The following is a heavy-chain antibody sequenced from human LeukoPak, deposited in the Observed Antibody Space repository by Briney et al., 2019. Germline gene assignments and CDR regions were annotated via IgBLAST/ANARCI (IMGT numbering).Heavy chain of an antibody. CDR3: ARDKAPGGKRWFDP. CDR1: GVSISPYY. V-gene: IGHV4-59*01. Sequence: SETLSLTCAVSGVSISPYYWSWIRQPPGKGLEWIGYLSDVGTNDYNPSLKGRVTISRDTSKNQFSLRLSSVTAADAAVYHCARDKAPGGKRWFDPWGQGALVIVSS. J-gene: IGHJ5*02. D-gene: IGHD4-23*01. CDR2: LSDVGTN.